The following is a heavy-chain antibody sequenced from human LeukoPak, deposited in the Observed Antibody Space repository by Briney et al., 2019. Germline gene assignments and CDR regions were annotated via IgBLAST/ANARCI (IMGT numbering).Heavy chain of an antibody. V-gene: IGHV3-11*04. J-gene: IGHJ5*02. CDR3: ARDHNNWNYGVIDL. CDR2: LSGNTPTI. D-gene: IGHD1-7*01. CDR1: GFRFSDYY. Sequence: GGSLRLSCAASGFRFSDYYMSWIRQVPGRGLEWLAYLSGNTPTIYYADSVKGRFTIPRDNDKNSLYLHMNSLRAEDTAMYYCARDHNNWNYGVIDLWGQGTLVSVSS.